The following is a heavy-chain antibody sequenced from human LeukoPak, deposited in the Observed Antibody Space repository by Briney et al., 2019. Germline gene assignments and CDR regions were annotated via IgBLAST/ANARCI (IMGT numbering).Heavy chain of an antibody. Sequence: PGGSLRLSCAASGFTFSSYAMSWVRQAPGKGLEWVSAISGSGGNTYYADSVKGRFTISRDNSKNTLYLQMNSLRAEDTAVYYCAKDIDSGWIRHFDYWGQGTLVTVSS. CDR1: GFTFSSYA. CDR2: ISGSGGNT. J-gene: IGHJ4*02. CDR3: AKDIDSGWIRHFDY. D-gene: IGHD6-19*01. V-gene: IGHV3-23*01.